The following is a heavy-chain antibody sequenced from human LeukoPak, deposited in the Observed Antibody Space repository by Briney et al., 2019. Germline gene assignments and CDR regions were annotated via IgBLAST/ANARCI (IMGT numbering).Heavy chain of an antibody. Sequence: GGSLRLSCAASGFTFSSYGMSWVRQAPGKGLEWVSAISGSGGSTYYADSVKGRFTISRDNSKNTLYLQMNSLRAEDTAVYYCAKYSSGWPDAFDIWGQGTMVTVSS. CDR2: ISGSGGST. CDR3: AKYSSGWPDAFDI. V-gene: IGHV3-23*01. CDR1: GFTFSSYG. D-gene: IGHD6-19*01. J-gene: IGHJ3*02.